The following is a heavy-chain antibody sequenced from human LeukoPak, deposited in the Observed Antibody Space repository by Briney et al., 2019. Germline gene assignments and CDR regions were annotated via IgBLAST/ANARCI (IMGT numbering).Heavy chain of an antibody. Sequence: SETLSLTCTVSGGSVSGGTYYWSWIRQPAGKGLEWIGRIYTSGSTNYNPSLKSRVTISVDTSKNQFSLKLSSVTAADTAVYYCARDGTCSSTSCLRGDYYYMDVWGKGTTVTVSS. CDR2: IYTSGST. CDR1: GGSVSGGTYY. CDR3: ARDGTCSSTSCLRGDYYYMDV. J-gene: IGHJ6*03. D-gene: IGHD2-2*01. V-gene: IGHV4-61*02.